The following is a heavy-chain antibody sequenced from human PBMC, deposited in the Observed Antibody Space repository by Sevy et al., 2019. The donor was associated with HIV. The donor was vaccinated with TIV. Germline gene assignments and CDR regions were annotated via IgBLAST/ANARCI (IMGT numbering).Heavy chain of an antibody. J-gene: IGHJ4*02. D-gene: IGHD6-19*01. CDR2: IWYDGSNK. CDR1: GFTFSSYG. CDR3: ARDRSRVPGIAVAGTGGFDY. Sequence: GESLKISCAASGFTFSSYGMHWVRQAPGKGLEWVAVIWYDGSNKYYADSVKGRFTISRDNSKNTLYLQMNSLRAEDTAVYYCARDRSRVPGIAVAGTGGFDYWGQGTLVTVSS. V-gene: IGHV3-33*01.